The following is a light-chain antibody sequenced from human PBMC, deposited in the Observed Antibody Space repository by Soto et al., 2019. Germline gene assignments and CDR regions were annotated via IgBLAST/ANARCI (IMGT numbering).Light chain of an antibody. V-gene: IGKV1-5*01. Sequence: DIPMTQSPSTLSASVGDRVTITCRASQSISSWLAWYQQKPGKAPKLLIYDASSLESGVPSRFSGSGSGTELTLTISSLQPDDFATYYCQHYNSYSEAFGQGTKVDIK. CDR1: QSISSW. J-gene: IGKJ1*01. CDR3: QHYNSYSEA. CDR2: DAS.